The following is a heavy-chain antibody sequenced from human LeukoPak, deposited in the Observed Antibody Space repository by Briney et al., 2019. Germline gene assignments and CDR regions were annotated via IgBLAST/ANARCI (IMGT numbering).Heavy chain of an antibody. CDR3: ARDTGYYYGSGTYLYYFDY. CDR1: GGSFSGYY. V-gene: IGHV4-34*01. Sequence: SETLSLTCAVYGGSFSGYYWSWIRQPPGKGLEWIGEINHSGSTNYNPSLKSRVTISVDTSKNQFSLKLSSVTAADTAVYYCARDTGYYYGSGTYLYYFDYWGQGTLVTVSS. D-gene: IGHD3-10*01. CDR2: INHSGST. J-gene: IGHJ4*02.